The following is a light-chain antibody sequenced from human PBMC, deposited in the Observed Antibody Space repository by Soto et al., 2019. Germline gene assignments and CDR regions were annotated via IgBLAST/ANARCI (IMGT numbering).Light chain of an antibody. Sequence: EMVLTQSPVTLSLSLGKRATLSCRASQSVSSSYLAWYQQQPGPAPRLLIFGASSRATGIPDRFSGSGSGTDFPLTISRLEPEDFAVYYCQQYGSSGTFGQGTKVDIK. V-gene: IGKV3-20*01. J-gene: IGKJ1*01. CDR2: GAS. CDR3: QQYGSSGT. CDR1: QSVSSSY.